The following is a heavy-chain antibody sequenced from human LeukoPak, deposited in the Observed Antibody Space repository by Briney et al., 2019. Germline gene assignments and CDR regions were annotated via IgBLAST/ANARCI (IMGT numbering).Heavy chain of an antibody. Sequence: GAPVKVPCKASGYTFTGYYIHWVRQAPGQGLEWMGWINPNSGGTNYAQKFQGRVTMTRDRSINTAYMDLRSLTYDDTAVYYCARDKPAEAALDFWGQGTLVTVSS. CDR3: ARDKPAEAALDF. CDR2: INPNSGGT. CDR1: GYTFTGYY. V-gene: IGHV1-2*02. J-gene: IGHJ4*02.